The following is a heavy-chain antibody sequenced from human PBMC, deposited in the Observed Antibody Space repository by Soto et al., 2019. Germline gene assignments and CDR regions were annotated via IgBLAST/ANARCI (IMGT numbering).Heavy chain of an antibody. CDR1: GYTFTTYW. CDR2: IDPSDSYT. J-gene: IGHJ6*02. CDR3: ARHSALCSGGRCNTDSYGMDV. V-gene: IGHV5-10-1*01. Sequence: ASVKVSCKASGYTFTTYWISWVRQMPGKGLEWMGTIDPSDSYTTYSPSFQGHVSISADKSITTAYLQWSSLKASDTAMYYCARHSALCSGGRCNTDSYGMDVWG. D-gene: IGHD2-15*01.